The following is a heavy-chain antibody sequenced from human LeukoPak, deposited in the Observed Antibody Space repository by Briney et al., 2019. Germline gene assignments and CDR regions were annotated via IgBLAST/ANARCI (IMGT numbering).Heavy chain of an antibody. CDR3: ARDPPPDDSSGYLDY. Sequence: GGSLRLSCSASGFTISNCWMTWVRQAPGKGLEWVANMNQDGSRIYYVDSVKGRFTISRDNAKNSLHLQMNSLRAEDTAVYYCARDPPPDDSSGYLDYWGQGALVTVSS. J-gene: IGHJ4*02. CDR2: MNQDGSRI. CDR1: GFTISNCW. V-gene: IGHV3-7*04. D-gene: IGHD3-22*01.